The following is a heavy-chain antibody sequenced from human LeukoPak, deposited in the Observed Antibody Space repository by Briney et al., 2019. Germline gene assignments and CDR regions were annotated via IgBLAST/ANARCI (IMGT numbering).Heavy chain of an antibody. CDR2: FSWDGGTT. D-gene: IGHD3-3*01. Sequence: GGSLRLSCAASGFTFDDYTMHWVRQSPGKGPEWVSLFSWDGGTTYYADSVKGRFTISRDNSKNSLYLQMDSLRVEDTALYYCARGGYYRVSYYFDHWGQGTLVIVSS. V-gene: IGHV3-43*01. CDR3: ARGGYYRVSYYFDH. J-gene: IGHJ4*02. CDR1: GFTFDDYT.